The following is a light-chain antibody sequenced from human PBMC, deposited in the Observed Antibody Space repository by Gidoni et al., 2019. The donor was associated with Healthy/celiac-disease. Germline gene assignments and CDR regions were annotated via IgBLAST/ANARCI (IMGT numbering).Light chain of an antibody. CDR2: DAS. V-gene: IGKV1-33*01. CDR3: QQYDNLPPGLT. CDR1: QDISNY. J-gene: IGKJ4*01. Sequence: IQMTQSPSSLSASVGDRVTITCQASQDISNYLNWYQQKPGKAPKFLIYDASNLETGVPSRFSGSGSGTDFTFTISSLQPEDIATYYCQQYDNLPPGLTFGGGTKVEIK.